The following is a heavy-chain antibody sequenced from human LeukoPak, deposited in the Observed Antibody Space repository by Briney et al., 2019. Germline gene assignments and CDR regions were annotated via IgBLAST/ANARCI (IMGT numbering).Heavy chain of an antibody. D-gene: IGHD2-21*02. CDR2: ISSSSSYI. CDR3: ARDTAYCGGDCAFDY. V-gene: IGHV3-21*01. J-gene: IGHJ4*02. CDR1: GFTFSSYS. Sequence: PGGSLRLSCAASGFTFSSYSMSWVRQAPGKGLEWVSSISSSSSYIYYADSVKGRFTISRDNAKNSLYLQMNSLRAEDTAVYYCARDTAYCGGDCAFDYWGQGTLVTVSS.